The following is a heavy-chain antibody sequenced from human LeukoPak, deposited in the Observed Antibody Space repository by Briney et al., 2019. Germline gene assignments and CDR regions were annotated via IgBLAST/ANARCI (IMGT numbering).Heavy chain of an antibody. D-gene: IGHD1-26*01. Sequence: GGSLRLSCAASGFTFSDHYMDWVRQAPEKGLEWVGRNKNKANSYTTEYAASVRGRFTVSRGDSKNSFYLQMNSLKTEDTAVYFCARGQWEFEYWGQGTLVTVSS. CDR1: GFTFSDHY. J-gene: IGHJ4*02. CDR2: NKNKANSYTT. CDR3: ARGQWEFEY. V-gene: IGHV3-72*01.